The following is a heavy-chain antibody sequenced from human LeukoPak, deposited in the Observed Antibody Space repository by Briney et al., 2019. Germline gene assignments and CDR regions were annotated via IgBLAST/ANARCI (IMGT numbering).Heavy chain of an antibody. D-gene: IGHD3-10*01. CDR2: ISYDGSNK. V-gene: IGHV3-30-3*01. Sequence: PGGSLRLSCAASGFTFSSYAMHWVRQAPGKGLEWVAVISYDGSNKYYADSVKGRFTISRDNAKNTLYPQMNSLRVEDTAVYYCARGPPDGSGSYYPGADWGQGTLVTVSS. CDR1: GFTFSSYA. J-gene: IGHJ4*02. CDR3: ARGPPDGSGSYYPGAD.